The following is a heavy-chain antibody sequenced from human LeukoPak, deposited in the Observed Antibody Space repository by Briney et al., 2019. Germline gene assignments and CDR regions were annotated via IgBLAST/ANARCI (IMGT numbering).Heavy chain of an antibody. CDR1: GGSISSYY. V-gene: IGHV4-59*01. CDR3: ARGRLVVIREPHFDY. D-gene: IGHD3-22*01. Sequence: SETLSLTCTVSGGSISSYYWSWIRQPPGKGLEWIGYIYYSGSTNYNPSLKGRVTISVDTSKNQFSLKLSSVTAADTAVYYCARGRLVVIREPHFDYWGQGTLVTVSS. J-gene: IGHJ4*02. CDR2: IYYSGST.